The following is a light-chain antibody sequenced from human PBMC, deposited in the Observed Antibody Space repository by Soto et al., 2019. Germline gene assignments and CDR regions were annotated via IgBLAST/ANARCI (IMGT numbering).Light chain of an antibody. V-gene: IGKV1-5*03. Sequence: DIQMTQSPSTLSASVGDRVSINCRASQSISAWLAWYQQKPGKAPKLLIYKASSLESGVPSRFSGSGSGTEFTLTISSLEPEDFAVYYCQQYGSSGTFGQGTKVDI. J-gene: IGKJ1*01. CDR2: KAS. CDR1: QSISAW. CDR3: QQYGSSGT.